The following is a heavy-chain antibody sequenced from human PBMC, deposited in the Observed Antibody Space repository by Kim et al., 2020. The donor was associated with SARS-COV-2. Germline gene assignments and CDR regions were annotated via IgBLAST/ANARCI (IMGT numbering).Heavy chain of an antibody. CDR1: GFTFSSYG. D-gene: IGHD4-17*01. Sequence: GGSLRLSCAASGFTFSSYGMHWVRQAPGKGLEWVAVISYDGSNKYYADSVKGRFTISRDNSKNTLYLQMNSLRAEDTAVYYCAKDLLRWHNYFDYWGQGTLVTVSS. CDR2: ISYDGSNK. CDR3: AKDLLRWHNYFDY. J-gene: IGHJ4*02. V-gene: IGHV3-30*18.